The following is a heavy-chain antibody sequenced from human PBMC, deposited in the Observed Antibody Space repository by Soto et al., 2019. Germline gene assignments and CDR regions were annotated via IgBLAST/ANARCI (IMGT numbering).Heavy chain of an antibody. CDR1: GFTFSPYA. D-gene: IGHD2-2*02. CDR3: ARGLGYCSSTSCYIWFDY. Sequence: GGSLRLSCAASGFTFSPYAMSWVRQAPGKGLEWVSAISGSGGSTYYADPVKGRFTISRDNSKNTLYLQMNSLRAEDTAVHYCARGLGYCSSTSCYIWFDYWGQLTLFTVSS. V-gene: IGHV3-23*01. CDR2: ISGSGGST. J-gene: IGHJ4*02.